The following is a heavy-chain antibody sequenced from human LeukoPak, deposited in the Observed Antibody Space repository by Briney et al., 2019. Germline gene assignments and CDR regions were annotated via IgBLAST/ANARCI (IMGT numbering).Heavy chain of an antibody. CDR3: ARGMDHFQYYYMDV. J-gene: IGHJ6*03. CDR2: INPNSGGT. Sequence: ASVRVSCKASGYTFIGYYMHWVRQAPGQGLEWMGWINPNSGGTNYAQKFQGRVTMTRDTSISTAYMELSRLRSDDTAVDYCARGMDHFQYYYMDVWGKGPTVTVSS. CDR1: GYTFIGYY. V-gene: IGHV1-2*02. D-gene: IGHD1-14*01.